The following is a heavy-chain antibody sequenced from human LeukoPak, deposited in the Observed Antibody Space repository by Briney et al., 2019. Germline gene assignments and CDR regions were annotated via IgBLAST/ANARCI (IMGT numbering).Heavy chain of an antibody. Sequence: PSETLSLTCTVSGGSISSSSYYWGWTRQPPGKGLEWIGSIYYSGSTYYNPSLKSRVTISVDTSKNQFSLKLSSVTAADTAVYYCARDSGVGGSYYLSDYWGQGTLVTVSS. V-gene: IGHV4-39*02. CDR2: IYYSGST. J-gene: IGHJ4*02. CDR1: GGSISSSSYY. D-gene: IGHD1-26*01. CDR3: ARDSGVGGSYYLSDY.